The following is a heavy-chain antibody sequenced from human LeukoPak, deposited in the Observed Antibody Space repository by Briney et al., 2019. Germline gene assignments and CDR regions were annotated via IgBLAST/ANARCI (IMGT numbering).Heavy chain of an antibody. J-gene: IGHJ4*02. CDR3: SRQGRITMVRGVINGLLAI. Sequence: SETLSLTCTVSGGSISSYYWSWIRQPPGKGLEWIGYIYYSGSTYYNPSLKSRVTISVDTSKNQFSLKLSSVTAADTAVYYCSRQGRITMVRGVINGLLAIWGQGTLVTVSS. CDR2: IYYSGST. CDR1: GGSISSYY. V-gene: IGHV4-59*04. D-gene: IGHD3-10*01.